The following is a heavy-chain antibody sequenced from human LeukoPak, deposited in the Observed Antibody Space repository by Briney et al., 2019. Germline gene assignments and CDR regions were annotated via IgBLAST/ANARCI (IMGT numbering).Heavy chain of an antibody. CDR3: AGYGSGTRGGSSYGMDV. J-gene: IGHJ6*02. CDR2: IYYSGST. Sequence: PSETLSLTCTVSGGSISSYYWSWIRQPPGKGLEWIGYIYYSGSTNYNPSLKSRVTISVDTSKNQFSLKLSSVTAADTAVYYCAGYGSGTRGGSSYGMDVWGQGTTVTVSS. CDR1: GGSISSYY. D-gene: IGHD3-10*01. V-gene: IGHV4-59*12.